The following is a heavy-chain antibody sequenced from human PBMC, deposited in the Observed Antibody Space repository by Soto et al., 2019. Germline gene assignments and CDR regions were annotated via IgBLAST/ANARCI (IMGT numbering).Heavy chain of an antibody. Sequence: SCTGSGYNFNTYWSGWVRQSPGKGLEWMEIIYPSDYDTRYSQSSQGHLTMSVDKSINTAYLQWSSLETSDTAMYYCARPIGYSYGYQAFFDSWGQGTPVTVSS. CDR1: GYNFNTYW. V-gene: IGHV5-51*01. CDR3: ARPIGYSYGYQAFFDS. J-gene: IGHJ5*01. D-gene: IGHD5-18*01. CDR2: IYPSDYDT.